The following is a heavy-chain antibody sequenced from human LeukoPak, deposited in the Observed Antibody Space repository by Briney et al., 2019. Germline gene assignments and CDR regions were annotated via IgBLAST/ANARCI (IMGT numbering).Heavy chain of an antibody. CDR1: GFTFSGYS. D-gene: IGHD6-13*01. J-gene: IGHJ4*02. CDR3: ARVRAAAEGTTFDY. Sequence: PGGSLRLSXAASGFTFSGYSMNWVRQAPGKGLEWVSYISRDSSVIYYADSVKGRFTISRDNAKNSLYLQMNSLRAEDTAVFYCARVRAAAEGTTFDYWGQGTLVTVSS. CDR2: ISRDSSVI. V-gene: IGHV3-48*01.